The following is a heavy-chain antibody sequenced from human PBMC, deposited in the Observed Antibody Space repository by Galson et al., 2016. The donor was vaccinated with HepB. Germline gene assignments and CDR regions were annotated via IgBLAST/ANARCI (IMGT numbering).Heavy chain of an antibody. CDR2: INSDGSST. D-gene: IGHD6-13*01. J-gene: IGHJ4*02. CDR3: AKGPYSHSSSWYRGYYFDY. CDR1: GFTFSRYW. Sequence: SLRLSCAASGFTFSRYWMHWVRQAPGKGLVWVSRINSDGSSTTCADSVKGRFTISRDNAKNSLYLQMNSLRAEDTALYYCAKGPYSHSSSWYRGYYFDYWGQGTLVTVSS. V-gene: IGHV3-74*01.